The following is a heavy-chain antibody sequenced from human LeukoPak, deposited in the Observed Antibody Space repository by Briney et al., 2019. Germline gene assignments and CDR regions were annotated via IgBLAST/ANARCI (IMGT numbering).Heavy chain of an antibody. Sequence: SETLSLTCAVHGGSFSGYYWSWIRQPPGKGREWIGEINHSGSTNYNPSLKSRVTISVDTSKNQFSLKLSSVTAADTAVYYCARTPPLWFRPPNFDYWGQGTLVTVSS. D-gene: IGHD3-10*01. CDR2: INHSGST. J-gene: IGHJ4*02. CDR1: GGSFSGYY. V-gene: IGHV4-34*01. CDR3: ARTPPLWFRPPNFDY.